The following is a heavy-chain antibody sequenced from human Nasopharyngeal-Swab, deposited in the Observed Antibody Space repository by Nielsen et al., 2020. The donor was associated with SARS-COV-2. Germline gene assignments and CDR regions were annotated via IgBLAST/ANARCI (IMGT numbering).Heavy chain of an antibody. CDR3: TRDQGGGDPYDS. D-gene: IGHD2-21*02. CDR2: IDPFSGST. CDR1: GYTFTSYG. J-gene: IGHJ4*02. Sequence: SVKVSCKASGYTFTSYGISWVRQAPGQGLEWMGMIDPFSGSTSYAQRFQGRVTVTRDTSTSTVYMEVRSLRSEDTAVYYCTRDQGGGDPYDSWGQGTLVTVSS. V-gene: IGHV1-46*01.